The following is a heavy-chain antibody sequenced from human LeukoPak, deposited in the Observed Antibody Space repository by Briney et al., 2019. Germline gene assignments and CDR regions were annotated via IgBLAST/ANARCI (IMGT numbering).Heavy chain of an antibody. V-gene: IGHV4-31*03. CDR2: IYYSGST. Sequence: SETLSLTCTVSGGSISSGGYYWSWIRQHPGKGLEWIGYIYYSGSTYYNPSLKSRVTISVDTSKNQFSLKLSSVTAADTAVYYCARLDGFNQIDYWGQGTLVTVSS. J-gene: IGHJ4*02. CDR3: ARLDGFNQIDY. D-gene: IGHD5-24*01. CDR1: GGSISSGGYY.